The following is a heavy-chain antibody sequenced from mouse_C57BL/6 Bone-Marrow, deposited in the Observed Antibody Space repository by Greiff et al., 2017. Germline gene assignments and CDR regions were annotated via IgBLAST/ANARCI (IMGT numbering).Heavy chain of an antibody. J-gene: IGHJ2*01. V-gene: IGHV1-82*01. CDR2: IYPGDGDT. Sequence: QLKESGPELVKPGASVKISCKASGYAFSSSWMNWGKQRPGKGLGWIGRIYPGDGDTNYNGKFKGKATLAADKSSSTAYMQHSSLTSEDSAVYFCAKKVTTIGFDYWGQGTTLTVSS. D-gene: IGHD1-1*01. CDR1: GYAFSSSW. CDR3: AKKVTTIGFDY.